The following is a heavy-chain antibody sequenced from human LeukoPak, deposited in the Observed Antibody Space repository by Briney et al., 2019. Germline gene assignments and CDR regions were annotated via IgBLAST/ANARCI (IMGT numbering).Heavy chain of an antibody. CDR3: ARDLYGSSAPPGYGMDV. D-gene: IGHD3-10*01. Sequence: PGGSLRLSCAASGFTFSTYGIHWVRQAPGKGLEWVAVIWYDGSNKYYGDNVKGRFTISRENSKNSLYLHMSSVRDEHTAVYNCARDLYGSSAPPGYGMDVWGQGTTVTVSS. CDR2: IWYDGSNK. CDR1: GFTFSTYG. J-gene: IGHJ6*02. V-gene: IGHV3-33*01.